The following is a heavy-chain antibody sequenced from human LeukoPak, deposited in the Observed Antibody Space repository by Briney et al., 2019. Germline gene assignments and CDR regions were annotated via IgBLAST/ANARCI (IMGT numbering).Heavy chain of an antibody. J-gene: IGHJ4*02. CDR2: ISHSGST. V-gene: IGHV4-34*01. Sequence: SETLSLTCAVYGGSFSGYYWSWIRQPPGKGLEWIGEISHSGSTNYNPSLKSRVTISVDTSKNQFSLKLSSVTAADTAVYYCARADYELLWFGELLFVLDYWGQGTLVTVSS. D-gene: IGHD3-10*01. CDR1: GGSFSGYY. CDR3: ARADYELLWFGELLFVLDY.